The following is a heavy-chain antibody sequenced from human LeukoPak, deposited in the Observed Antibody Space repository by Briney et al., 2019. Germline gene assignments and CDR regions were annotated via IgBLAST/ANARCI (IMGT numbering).Heavy chain of an antibody. D-gene: IGHD3-3*01. CDR3: ARNLRITIFGVVIIREGVGFDP. Sequence: PSETLSLTCAVYGGSFSGYYWSWIRQPPGKGLGWIGEISHSGSTNYNPSLKSRATISVDTSKNQFSLKLSSVTAADTAVYYCARNLRITIFGVVIIREGVGFDPWGQGTLVTVSS. CDR2: ISHSGST. J-gene: IGHJ5*02. CDR1: GGSFSGYY. V-gene: IGHV4-34*01.